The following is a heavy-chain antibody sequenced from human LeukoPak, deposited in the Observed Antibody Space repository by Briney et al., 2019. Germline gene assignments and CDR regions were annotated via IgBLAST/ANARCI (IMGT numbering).Heavy chain of an antibody. CDR1: GYTFTGYF. CDR2: INPSGGST. Sequence: ASVKVSCKASGYTFTGYFMHWVRQAPGQGLEWMGWINPSGGSTSYAQKFQGRVTMTRDTSTSTVYMELSSLRSEDTAVYYCARGNYRSSGYYGPFDYWGQGTLVTVSS. CDR3: ARGNYRSSGYYGPFDY. J-gene: IGHJ4*02. V-gene: IGHV1-46*01. D-gene: IGHD3-22*01.